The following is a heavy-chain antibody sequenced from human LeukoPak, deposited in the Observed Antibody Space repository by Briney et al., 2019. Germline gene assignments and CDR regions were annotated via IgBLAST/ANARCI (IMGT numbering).Heavy chain of an antibody. CDR1: GFTFSNCW. CDR2: IESDGSRT. V-gene: IGHV3-74*01. Sequence: GGSLRLPCAASGFTFSNCWKHWVRHATGKGLEWVSRIESDGSRTRYADSVQGRFTISRDNAKNTLYLQMNSLSAEDTAVYYCARDTYYYNSSAFYHYYYGMDVWGQGTTVTVSS. J-gene: IGHJ6*02. CDR3: ARDTYYYNSSAFYHYYYGMDV. D-gene: IGHD3-22*01.